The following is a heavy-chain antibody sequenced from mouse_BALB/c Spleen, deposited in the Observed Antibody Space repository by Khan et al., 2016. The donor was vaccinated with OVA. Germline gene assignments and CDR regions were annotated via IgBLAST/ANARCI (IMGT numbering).Heavy chain of an antibody. CDR1: GFTFNYYA. D-gene: IGHD3-2*02. J-gene: IGHJ3*01. Sequence: EVELVESGGGLVKPGGSLRLSCAASGFTFNYYAMSWVRQSPEKRLEWVAEISSGGSHTYYLDTVTGRFTISRDNAIDILYLEMSSLRSEDTAMYYCAGRPPGGDPSWFAYWGQGTLVTVSA. V-gene: IGHV5-9-4*01. CDR3: AGRPPGGDPSWFAY. CDR2: ISSGGSHT.